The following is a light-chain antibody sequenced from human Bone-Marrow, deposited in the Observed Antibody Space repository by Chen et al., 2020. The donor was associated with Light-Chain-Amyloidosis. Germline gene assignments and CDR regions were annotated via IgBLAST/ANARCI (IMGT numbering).Light chain of an antibody. J-gene: IGLJ2*01. CDR1: KLGEKY. CDR3: QAWDSNMVV. V-gene: IGLV3-1*01. CDR2: QDN. Sequence: SYELTQPPSVSVSPAQTASITCSGDKLGEKYACWYQQKPGQSPVLVIYQDNKRPSGISERFSGSNSGDTATLTLSGTQAMDEADYYCQAWDSNMVVFGGGTKLTVL.